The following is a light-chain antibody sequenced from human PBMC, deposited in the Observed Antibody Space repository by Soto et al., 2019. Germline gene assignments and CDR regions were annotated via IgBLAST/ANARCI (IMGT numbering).Light chain of an antibody. CDR3: SSHAGGNNFDV. V-gene: IGLV2-8*01. Sequence: QSALTQPPSASGSPGQSVTISCTGTSSDVGGYNYVSWYQHHPGKAPKLMIYEVNKRPSGVPDRFSGSKSGNTASLTVSGLQGEDEADYYCSSHAGGNNFDVFGTRTKLPVL. J-gene: IGLJ1*01. CDR1: SSDVGGYNY. CDR2: EVN.